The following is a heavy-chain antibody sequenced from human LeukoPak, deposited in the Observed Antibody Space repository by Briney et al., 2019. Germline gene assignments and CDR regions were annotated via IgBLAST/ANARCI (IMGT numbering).Heavy chain of an antibody. Sequence: PGGSLRLSCAASGFSFSSYAMSWVRQAPGKGLERVSAISGSGGSTYYAGSVKGRFTISRDNSKNTLYLQMNSLRAEDTAVYYCATPGDDYYYYGMDVWGKGTTVTVSS. CDR3: ATPGDDYYYYGMDV. J-gene: IGHJ6*04. D-gene: IGHD1-1*01. V-gene: IGHV3-23*01. CDR2: ISGSGGST. CDR1: GFSFSSYA.